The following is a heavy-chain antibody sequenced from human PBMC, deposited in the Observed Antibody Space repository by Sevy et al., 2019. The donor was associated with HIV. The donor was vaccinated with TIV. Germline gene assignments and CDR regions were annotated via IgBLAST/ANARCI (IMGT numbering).Heavy chain of an antibody. CDR2: ISGSGGYT. CDR1: GFIFSSYV. CDR3: EAITTAGRDY. J-gene: IGHJ4*02. Sequence: GGSVRLSCAASGFIFSSYVMTWVRQAPGKGLEWVSTISGSGGYTYYAESVKGRFTISRDNSNNILYLQMNSLRAEDTAVYYCEAITTAGRDYWGQGTLVTVSS. V-gene: IGHV3-23*01. D-gene: IGHD6-13*01.